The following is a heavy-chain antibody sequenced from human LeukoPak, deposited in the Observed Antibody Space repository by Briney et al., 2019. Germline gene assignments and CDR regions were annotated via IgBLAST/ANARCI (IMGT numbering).Heavy chain of an antibody. J-gene: IGHJ4*01. CDR3: TKLARAPRDFDY. D-gene: IGHD3-10*01. Sequence: GGSLRLSCAASGFTFSDHYIDWVRQAPGKGLEWVGRSRDKGNSYTTAYAASVKGRFTISRDDSKNSLYLQMNSLKIEDTAVYYCTKLARAPRDFDYWGQGTLVTVSS. CDR1: GFTFSDHY. V-gene: IGHV3-72*01. CDR2: SRDKGNSYTT.